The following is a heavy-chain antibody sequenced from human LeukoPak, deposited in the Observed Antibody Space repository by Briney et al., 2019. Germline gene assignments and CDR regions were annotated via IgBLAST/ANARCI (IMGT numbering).Heavy chain of an antibody. CDR3: AKDLSMVRGVPY. J-gene: IGHJ4*02. D-gene: IGHD3-10*01. CDR2: ISGSGGST. CDR1: GFTFTSYW. V-gene: IGHV3-23*01. Sequence: GGSLRPSCAASGFTFTSYWMSWVRQAPGKGLEWVSAISGSGGSTYYADSVKGRFTISRDNSKNTLYLQMNSLRAEDTAVYYCAKDLSMVRGVPYWGQGTLVTVSS.